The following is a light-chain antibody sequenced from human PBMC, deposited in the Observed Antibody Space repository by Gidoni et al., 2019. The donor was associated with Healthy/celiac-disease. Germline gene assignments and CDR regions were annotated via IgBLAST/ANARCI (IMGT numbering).Light chain of an antibody. J-gene: IGLJ2*01. Sequence: SALPQPASVSGSPGQSITISCTGTSSDVGSYNLVSWYQQHPGKAPKLIIYEVSKRPSGVSNRFSGSKSGNTASLTISGLQAEDEADYYCCSYAGSSTVVFGGGTKLTV. CDR1: SSDVGSYNL. V-gene: IGLV2-23*02. CDR2: EVS. CDR3: CSYAGSSTVV.